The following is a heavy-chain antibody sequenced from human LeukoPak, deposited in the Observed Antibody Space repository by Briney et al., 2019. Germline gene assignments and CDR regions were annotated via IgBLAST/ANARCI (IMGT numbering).Heavy chain of an antibody. D-gene: IGHD5-18*01. CDR2: IWYDGTNK. V-gene: IGHV3-33*01. CDR1: GFTFSSYA. J-gene: IGHJ4*02. CDR3: ARGLGYSYGY. Sequence: GGSLRLSCAASGFTFSSYAMHWVRQAPGKGLEWVSVIWYDGTNKYYADSVKGRFTISRDNSKNTLYLQVNSLRAEDTAVYYCARGLGYSYGYWGQGTLVTVSS.